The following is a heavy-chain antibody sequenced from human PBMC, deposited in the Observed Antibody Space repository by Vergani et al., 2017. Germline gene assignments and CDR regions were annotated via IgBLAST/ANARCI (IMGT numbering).Heavy chain of an antibody. D-gene: IGHD3-22*01. Sequence: QEQLQESGPRLLKPSQTLSLTCTVSGGSISSGSYYWSWIRQPAGKGLEWIGRIYTSGSTNYNPSLKSRVTMSVDTSKNQFSLKLSSVTAADTAVYYCARVTYYYDSSGYYYPDAFDIWGQGTMVTVSS. CDR1: GGSISSGSYY. J-gene: IGHJ3*02. V-gene: IGHV4-61*02. CDR3: ARVTYYYDSSGYYYPDAFDI. CDR2: IYTSGST.